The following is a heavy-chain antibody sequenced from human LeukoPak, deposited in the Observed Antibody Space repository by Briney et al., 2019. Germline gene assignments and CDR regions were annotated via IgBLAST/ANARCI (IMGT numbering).Heavy chain of an antibody. CDR1: GGTFSSYA. CDR2: IIPILGIA. D-gene: IGHD3-10*01. J-gene: IGHJ6*02. CDR3: AGAGWGYYGSGSSGGMDV. V-gene: IGHV1-69*04. Sequence: GASVKVSCKASGGTFSSYAISWVRRAPGHGLEWMGRIIPILGIANYAQKFQGRVTITADKSTSTAYMELSSLRSEDTAVYYCAGAGWGYYGSGSSGGMDVWGQGTTVTVSS.